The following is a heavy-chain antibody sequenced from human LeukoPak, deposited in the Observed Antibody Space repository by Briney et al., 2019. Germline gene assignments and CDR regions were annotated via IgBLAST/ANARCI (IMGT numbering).Heavy chain of an antibody. V-gene: IGHV1-69*13. J-gene: IGHJ5*02. Sequence: SVKVSCKASGGTFSSYAISWVRQAPGQGLEWMGGIIPIFGTANYAQKFQGRVTITADESTSTAYMELSSLRSEDTAVYYCAKTYYDNLTGYYFGWFDPWGQGTLVTVSS. CDR3: AKTYYDNLTGYYFGWFDP. CDR2: IIPIFGTA. D-gene: IGHD3-9*01. CDR1: GGTFSSYA.